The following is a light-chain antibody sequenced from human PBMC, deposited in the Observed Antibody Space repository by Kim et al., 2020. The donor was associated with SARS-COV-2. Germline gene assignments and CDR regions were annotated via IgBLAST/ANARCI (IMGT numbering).Light chain of an antibody. CDR2: EGN. CDR1: SSDVGGYSL. V-gene: IGLV2-23*01. Sequence: SITISCTGTSSDVGGYSLGLWYQQQPGKAPKRRIYEGNERHPWGANRCSASKSGNTASLTISGRQAEDDADYYCCSYAGSSTTYAVFGGGTQLTVL. J-gene: IGLJ7*01. CDR3: CSYAGSSTTYAV.